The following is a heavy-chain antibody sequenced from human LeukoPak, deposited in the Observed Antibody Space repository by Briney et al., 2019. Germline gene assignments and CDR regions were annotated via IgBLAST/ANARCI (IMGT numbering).Heavy chain of an antibody. Sequence: GASVKVSCKASGYTFTGYYMHWVRQAPGQGLEWMGWFNPGSGGTHYAQKFQGRVTMTRDTSISTAYMELNRLRSDDTAVYYCARQQQLLDYWGQGTLVTVSS. CDR2: FNPGSGGT. D-gene: IGHD6-13*01. V-gene: IGHV1-2*02. J-gene: IGHJ4*02. CDR3: ARQQQLLDY. CDR1: GYTFTGYY.